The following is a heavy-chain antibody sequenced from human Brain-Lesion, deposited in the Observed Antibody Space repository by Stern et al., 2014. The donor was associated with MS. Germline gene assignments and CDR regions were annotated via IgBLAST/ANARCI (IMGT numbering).Heavy chain of an antibody. CDR3: ARGRVVPGFQYYATDV. D-gene: IGHD2-2*01. J-gene: IGHJ6*02. Sequence: QVQLQESGPGLVKPSQTLSLSCTVSGGSISSGGYYWSWIRQPAGKGLEWIGRIFNSGRTSYNPSLKSRVTISIDTSQNQVSLRLNSMTAADTAVYYCARGRVVPGFQYYATDVWGQGTTVIVSS. CDR1: GGSISSGGYY. CDR2: IFNSGRT. V-gene: IGHV4-61*02.